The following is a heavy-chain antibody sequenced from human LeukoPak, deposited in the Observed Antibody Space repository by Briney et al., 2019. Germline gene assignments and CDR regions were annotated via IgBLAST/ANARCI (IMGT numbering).Heavy chain of an antibody. J-gene: IGHJ4*02. CDR1: GGSISSSNW. D-gene: IGHD3-10*01. CDR3: ARGEEHGSGTVQFDY. V-gene: IGHV4-4*02. CDR2: VYHGGST. Sequence: SETLSLTCAVSGGSISSSNWWSWVRQPPGKGLGGTGEVYHGGSTNFNPSLKSRVTISVDRSKNQFSLRLSSVTAADTAVYYCARGEEHGSGTVQFDYWGQGTLVSVSS.